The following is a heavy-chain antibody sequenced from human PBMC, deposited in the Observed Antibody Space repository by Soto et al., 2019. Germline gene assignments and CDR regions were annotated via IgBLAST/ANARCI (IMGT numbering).Heavy chain of an antibody. CDR2: ISGSNGDT. Sequence: QVQLVQSGAEVKESGASVKVSCKASGYTFTNYGVAWVRRAPGQGLEWMGWISGSNGDTKYAQNLQNRVSLTTDTSTSTAYMELRSLRPDDTAIYFCGRGGLAVSGTYDYWGQGTLVTVSS. CDR1: GYTFTNYG. CDR3: GRGGLAVSGTYDY. J-gene: IGHJ4*02. D-gene: IGHD6-19*01. V-gene: IGHV1-18*01.